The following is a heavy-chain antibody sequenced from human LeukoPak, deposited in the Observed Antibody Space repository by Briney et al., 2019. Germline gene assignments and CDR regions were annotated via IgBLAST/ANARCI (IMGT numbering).Heavy chain of an antibody. V-gene: IGHV3-7*03. CDR1: GFPFDAYW. CDR3: ARSLPYGTTWYGRSDF. CDR2: IRQDGDTK. J-gene: IGHJ4*02. D-gene: IGHD6-13*01. Sequence: GGSLRLSCAASGFPFDAYWMTWVRQAPGKGLEWVANIRQDGDTKYYVDSVKGRFTISRDNAMNSLYLQMNSLRAEDTAIYYCARSLPYGTTWYGRSDFWGQGTLVAVSS.